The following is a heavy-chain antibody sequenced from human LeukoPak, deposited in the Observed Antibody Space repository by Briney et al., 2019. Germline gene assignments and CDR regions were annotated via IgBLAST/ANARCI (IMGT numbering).Heavy chain of an antibody. Sequence: PGGSLRLSCAASGFTFSSYAMSWVRQAPGKGLEWVSAISGSGGSTYYAASVKGRFTISRDNSKNTLYLQMNSLRAEDTAVYYCAKDGLAAVAGLWDIWGQGTMVTVSS. V-gene: IGHV3-23*01. D-gene: IGHD6-19*01. CDR2: ISGSGGST. CDR1: GFTFSSYA. J-gene: IGHJ3*02. CDR3: AKDGLAAVAGLWDI.